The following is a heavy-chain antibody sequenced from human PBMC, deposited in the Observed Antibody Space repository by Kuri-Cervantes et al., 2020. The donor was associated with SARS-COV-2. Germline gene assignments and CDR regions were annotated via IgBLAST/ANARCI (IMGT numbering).Heavy chain of an antibody. J-gene: IGHJ6*02. CDR3: ARDLPGLYYAMDV. D-gene: IGHD2-2*01. CDR2: IYYSGST. CDR1: GGSISGQY. V-gene: IGHV4-4*07. Sequence: SETLSLTCTVSGGSISGQYCNWIRQSAGKGLEWIGRIYYSGSTNYNPSLKSRFTMSVETPKNEFSLRLSSVTAADTAVYYCARDLPGLYYAMDVWGQGTTVTVSS.